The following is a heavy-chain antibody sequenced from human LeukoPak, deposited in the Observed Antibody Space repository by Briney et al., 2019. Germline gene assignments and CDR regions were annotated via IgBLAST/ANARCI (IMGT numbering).Heavy chain of an antibody. Sequence: GASVKVSCKASGYTFTSYDINWVRQATGQGLEWMRWMNPNSGNTGYAQKFQGRVTMTRNTSISTAYMELSSLRSEDTAVYYCAAEPYYYDSSGYLMDVWGQGTTVTVSS. D-gene: IGHD3-22*01. J-gene: IGHJ6*02. CDR2: MNPNSGNT. CDR1: GYTFTSYD. V-gene: IGHV1-8*01. CDR3: AAEPYYYDSSGYLMDV.